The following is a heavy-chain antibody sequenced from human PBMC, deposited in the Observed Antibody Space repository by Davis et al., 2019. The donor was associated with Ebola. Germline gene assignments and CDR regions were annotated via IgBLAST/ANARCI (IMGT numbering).Heavy chain of an antibody. Sequence: GESLKISCAASGFTFSSYAMHWVRQAPGKGLEWVAVISYDGSNKYYADSVKGRFTISRDNSKNTLYLQMNSLRAEDTAVYYCARDRYAPESGGYYYGMDVWGQGTTVTVSS. D-gene: IGHD1-1*01. CDR2: ISYDGSNK. CDR1: GFTFSSYA. V-gene: IGHV3-30-3*01. J-gene: IGHJ6*02. CDR3: ARDRYAPESGGYYYGMDV.